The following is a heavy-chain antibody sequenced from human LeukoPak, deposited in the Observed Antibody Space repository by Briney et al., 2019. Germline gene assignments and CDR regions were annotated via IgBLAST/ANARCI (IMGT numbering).Heavy chain of an antibody. J-gene: IGHJ4*02. Sequence: GESLKISCKGSGYSFTSYWIGWVRQMPGKGLEWMGITWPDDSDTRYSPSFQGQVTIPVDKSVTTAYLEWSSLKASDTAMYYCARLKGLYDSSGYSKPPFDYWGQGTLVTVSS. CDR2: TWPDDSDT. CDR1: GYSFTSYW. CDR3: ARLKGLYDSSGYSKPPFDY. V-gene: IGHV5-51*01. D-gene: IGHD3-22*01.